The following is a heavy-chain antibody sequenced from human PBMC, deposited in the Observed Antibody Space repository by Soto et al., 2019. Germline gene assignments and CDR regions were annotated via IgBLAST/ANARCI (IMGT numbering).Heavy chain of an antibody. V-gene: IGHV4-59*11. D-gene: IGHD2-21*01. CDR3: ETYWGPESHTFWLDL. J-gene: IGHJ5*02. Sequence: PSETLSLTCTVSGGSIGSQYWTWVRQSPGKGLEWIGHLYFRGYTNYNPSLQSRVTISSARSTNQVSLTLTSVTAADTAIYYCETYWGPESHTFWLDLSGRGAHVTVYS. CDR2: LYFRGYT. CDR1: GGSIGSQY.